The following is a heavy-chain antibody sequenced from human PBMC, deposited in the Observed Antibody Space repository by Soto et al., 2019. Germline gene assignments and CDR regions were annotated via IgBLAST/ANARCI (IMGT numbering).Heavy chain of an antibody. V-gene: IGHV3-15*01. J-gene: IGHJ6*03. Sequence: GGSLRLSCAASGFTFSNAWMSWVRQAPGKGLEWVGRIKSKTDGGTTDYAAPVKGRFTISRDDSNNTLFLQMSSLKSEDTAVYYCTTSANLLDSSSWYLSSPKNYYYYMDVWGKGTTVTVSS. D-gene: IGHD6-13*01. CDR3: TTSANLLDSSSWYLSSPKNYYYYMDV. CDR1: GFTFSNAW. CDR2: IKSKTDGGTT.